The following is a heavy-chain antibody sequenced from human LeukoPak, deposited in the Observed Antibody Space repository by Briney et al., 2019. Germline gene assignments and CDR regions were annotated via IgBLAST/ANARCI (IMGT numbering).Heavy chain of an antibody. V-gene: IGHV4-59*08. CDR3: ARHPGYYDPFDS. J-gene: IGHJ4*02. D-gene: IGHD3-22*01. Sequence: SETLSLTCTVSGGSISTYYWSWIRQSPGKGLEWIGNVFYRGSTNYNPSFKSRVTISSDTSKNQFSLKLISVTAADTAVYYCARHPGYYDPFDSWGQGTRVTVSS. CDR2: VFYRGST. CDR1: GGSISTYY.